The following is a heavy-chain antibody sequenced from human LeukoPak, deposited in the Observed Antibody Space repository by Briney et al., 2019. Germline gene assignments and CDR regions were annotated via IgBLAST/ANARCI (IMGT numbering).Heavy chain of an antibody. CDR3: ARGELVASMSEYFQH. CDR2: IYYSGST. J-gene: IGHJ1*01. Sequence: SQTLSLTCTVSGGSISSGDYYWSWIRQPPGKGLEWIGYIYYSGSTYYNPSLESRVTISVDTSKNQFSLKLSSVTAADTAVYYCARGELVASMSEYFQHWGQGTLVTVSS. CDR1: GGSISSGDYY. D-gene: IGHD5-12*01. V-gene: IGHV4-30-4*01.